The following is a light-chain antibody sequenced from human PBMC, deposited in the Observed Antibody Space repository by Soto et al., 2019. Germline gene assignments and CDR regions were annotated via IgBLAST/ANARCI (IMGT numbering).Light chain of an antibody. Sequence: DIQLTQSTSSLSASVGDRITITCRASQSISTYLNWYQQKPGEAPTLLVYDSSTLQSGVPSRFSGSGFGAEFTLTVISLQPEDFATYYCHQVYSNPTWTFGQGTMVDIK. V-gene: IGKV1-39*01. CDR1: QSISTY. J-gene: IGKJ1*01. CDR3: HQVYSNPTWT. CDR2: DSS.